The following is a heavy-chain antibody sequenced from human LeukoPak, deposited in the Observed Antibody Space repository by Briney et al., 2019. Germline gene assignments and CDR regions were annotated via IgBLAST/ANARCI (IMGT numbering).Heavy chain of an antibody. J-gene: IGHJ3*02. CDR1: GFTFSSYE. CDR3: AKVNAKWFLDAFDI. D-gene: IGHD3-22*01. Sequence: PGGSLRLSCAASGFTFSSYEMNWIRQAPGKGLEWVSYISSSGSTIYYADSVKGRFTISRDNAKNSLYLQMNSLRAEDTAVYYCAKVNAKWFLDAFDIWGQGTMVTVSS. CDR2: ISSSGSTI. V-gene: IGHV3-48*03.